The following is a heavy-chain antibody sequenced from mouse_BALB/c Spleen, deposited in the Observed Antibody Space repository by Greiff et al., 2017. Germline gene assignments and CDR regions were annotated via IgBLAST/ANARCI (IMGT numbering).Heavy chain of an antibody. V-gene: IGHV3-2*02. CDR2: ISYSGST. J-gene: IGHJ4*01. Sequence: EVKLVESGPGLVKPSQSLSLTCTVTGYSITSDYAWNWIRQFPGNKLEWMGYISYSGSTSYNPSLKSRISITRDTSKNQFFLQLNSVTTEDTATYYCAKYDYDLYYYAMDYWGQGTSVTVSS. D-gene: IGHD2-4*01. CDR1: GYSITSDYA. CDR3: AKYDYDLYYYAMDY.